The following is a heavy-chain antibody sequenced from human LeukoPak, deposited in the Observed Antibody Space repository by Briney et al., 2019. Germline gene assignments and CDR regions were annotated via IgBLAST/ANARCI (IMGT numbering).Heavy chain of an antibody. CDR1: GYSISSGYY. V-gene: IGHV4-38-2*02. Sequence: PSGTLSLTCTVSGYSISSGYYWGWIRQPPGKGLEWIGSIYHSGSTYYNPSLKSRVTISVDTSKNQFSLKLSSVTAADTAVYYCARGPAHFDYWGQGTLVTVSS. CDR2: IYHSGST. CDR3: ARGPAHFDY. J-gene: IGHJ4*02.